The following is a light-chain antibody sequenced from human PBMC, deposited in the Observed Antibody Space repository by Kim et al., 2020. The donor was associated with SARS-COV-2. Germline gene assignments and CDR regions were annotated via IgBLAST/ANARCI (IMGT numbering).Light chain of an antibody. CDR1: ISDVVGYNY. Sequence: GQSITISCTGTISDVVGYNYVSWYQHHPGKAPKLMIYEVTKRPSGVPDRFSGSKSGNTASLTVSGLQAEDEADYYCGSYVGNNNFVFGTGTKVTVL. CDR3: GSYVGNNNFV. V-gene: IGLV2-8*01. CDR2: EVT. J-gene: IGLJ1*01.